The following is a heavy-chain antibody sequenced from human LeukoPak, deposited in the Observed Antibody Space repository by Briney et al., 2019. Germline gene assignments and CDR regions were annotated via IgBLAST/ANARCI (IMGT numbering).Heavy chain of an antibody. Sequence: GGSLRLSCAASGFTFSSYWMSWVRQAPGKGLEWVANIKQDGSEKYYVDSVKGRFTISRDNSKNTLYLQMNSLRAEDTAVYYCARESAVAPPLDYWGQGTLVTVSS. D-gene: IGHD6-19*01. J-gene: IGHJ4*02. CDR1: GFTFSSYW. CDR3: ARESAVAPPLDY. CDR2: IKQDGSEK. V-gene: IGHV3-7*01.